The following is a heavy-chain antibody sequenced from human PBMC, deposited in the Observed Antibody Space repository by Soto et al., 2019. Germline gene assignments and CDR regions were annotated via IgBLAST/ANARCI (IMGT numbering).Heavy chain of an antibody. Sequence: SETLSLTCSVSGGSISSPTYYWGWIRQPPGKGLEWIGSIYYSGNTYYSPSLKSRVTISVDTSKNQFSLKVSSVTAADTAVYYCARLPGITTSRRDYWGQGTLVTVSS. D-gene: IGHD1-1*01. CDR1: GGSISSPTYY. J-gene: IGHJ4*02. CDR2: IYYSGNT. V-gene: IGHV4-39*01. CDR3: ARLPGITTSRRDY.